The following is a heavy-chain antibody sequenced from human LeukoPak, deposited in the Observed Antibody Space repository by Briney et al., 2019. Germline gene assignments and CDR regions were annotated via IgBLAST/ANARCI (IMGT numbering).Heavy chain of an antibody. J-gene: IGHJ4*02. CDR3: ATSRLEWLFNFYY. CDR2: IRQDGNEK. D-gene: IGHD3-3*01. V-gene: IGHV3-7*03. Sequence: GGSLRLSCAASGFTFSSYWMSWVRQAPGKGLEWVANIRQDGNEKYYVDSVKGRFIISRDNAKNSLYLQINSLRAEDTAVYFCATSRLEWLFNFYYWGQGTLVTVSS. CDR1: GFTFSSYW.